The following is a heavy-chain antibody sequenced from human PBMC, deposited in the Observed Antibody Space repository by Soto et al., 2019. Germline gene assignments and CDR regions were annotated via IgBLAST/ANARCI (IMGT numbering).Heavy chain of an antibody. Sequence: LSLTCTVSGASISSYFWTWIRQPAGKGLDWIGRISTSGTTNYNPSLKSRVTMSVDTSKSHFSLNLSSVTAADTAVYYCPREAGPHRCFDRWGQGTLVTVYS. CDR1: GASISSYF. V-gene: IGHV4-4*07. D-gene: IGHD6-19*01. CDR2: ISTSGTT. J-gene: IGHJ5*01. CDR3: PREAGPHRCFDR.